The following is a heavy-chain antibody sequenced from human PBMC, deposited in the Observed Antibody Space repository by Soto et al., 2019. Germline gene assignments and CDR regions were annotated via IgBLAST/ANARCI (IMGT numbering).Heavy chain of an antibody. CDR2: TYYGASS. D-gene: IGHD6-13*01. J-gene: IGHJ5*02. CDR1: GYSISSGYY. CDR3: VRVAGSASWYETDT. V-gene: IGHV4-38-2*01. Sequence: SETLSLTCAVSGYSISSGYYWGWIRQPPGKGLEWLGTTYYGASSYYNPSLRSRITILLDASTNQLSLKLSSVTAADTAVYFCVRVAGSASWYETDTWGQGIMVTVSS.